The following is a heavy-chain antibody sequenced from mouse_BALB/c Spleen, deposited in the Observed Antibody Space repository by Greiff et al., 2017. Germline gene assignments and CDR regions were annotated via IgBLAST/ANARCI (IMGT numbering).Heavy chain of an antibody. D-gene: IGHD1-1*01. CDR2: IDPENGNT. Sequence: EVQLKESGAELVRPGALVKLSCKASGFNIKDYYMHWVKQRPEQGLEWIGWIDPENGNTIYDPKFQGKASITADTSSNTAYLQLSSLTSEDTAVYYCARRDYYGSSYGYFDYWGQGTTLTVSS. V-gene: IGHV14-1*02. J-gene: IGHJ2*01. CDR1: GFNIKDYY. CDR3: ARRDYYGSSYGYFDY.